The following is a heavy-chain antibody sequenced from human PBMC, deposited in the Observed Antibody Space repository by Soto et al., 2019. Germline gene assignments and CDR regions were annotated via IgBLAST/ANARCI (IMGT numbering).Heavy chain of an antibody. V-gene: IGHV4-34*01. Sequence: PSETLSLTCAVYGGSFSGYYWSWIRQPPGKGLEWIGEINHSGSTNYNPSLKSRVTISVDTSKNQFSLKLSSVTAADTAVYYCARGRSTSDIVVVPAAKGLSTEVSYGMDVWGQGTTVTVSS. J-gene: IGHJ6*02. CDR1: GGSFSGYY. D-gene: IGHD2-2*01. CDR2: INHSGST. CDR3: ARGRSTSDIVVVPAAKGLSTEVSYGMDV.